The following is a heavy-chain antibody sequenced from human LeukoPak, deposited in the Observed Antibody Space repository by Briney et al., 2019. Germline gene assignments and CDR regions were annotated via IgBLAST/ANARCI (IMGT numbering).Heavy chain of an antibody. CDR1: GYTFTGYY. D-gene: IGHD3-10*01. J-gene: IGHJ4*02. CDR3: VRVRLGELLSYFDY. V-gene: IGHV1-2*02. Sequence: ASVKVSCKASGYTFTGYYMHWVRQAPGQGLEWMGWINPNSGGTNYAQKFQGRVTMTRDTSISTAYMELSRLRSDDTAVYYCVRVRLGELLSYFDYWGQGTLVTVSS. CDR2: INPNSGGT.